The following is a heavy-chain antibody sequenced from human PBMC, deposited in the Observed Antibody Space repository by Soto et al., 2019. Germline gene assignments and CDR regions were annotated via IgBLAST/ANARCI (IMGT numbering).Heavy chain of an antibody. Sequence: GASVKVSCKASGGTFSSYAISWVRQAPGQGLEWMGGIIPIFGTANYAQKFQGRVTITADESTSTAYMELSSLRSEDTAVYYCARDRDSGYDSPLQEYYYSRMDVWGQGTTVTVSS. CDR3: ARDRDSGYDSPLQEYYYSRMDV. V-gene: IGHV1-69*13. CDR2: IIPIFGTA. D-gene: IGHD5-12*01. J-gene: IGHJ6*02. CDR1: GGTFSSYA.